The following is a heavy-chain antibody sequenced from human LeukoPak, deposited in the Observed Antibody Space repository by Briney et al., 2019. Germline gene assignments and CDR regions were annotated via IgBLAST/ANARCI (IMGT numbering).Heavy chain of an antibody. CDR3: ARGLGYGSGSYYLGFDM. CDR2: IYYSGST. D-gene: IGHD3-10*01. V-gene: IGHV4-39*01. Sequence: PSETLSLTCTVFGGSISTSSSYWGWIRKPPGKGLEWIGSIYYSGSTYYNPSLKSRVTISVDTSRNQFSLKLSSVSAADTAVYYCARGLGYGSGSYYLGFDMWGQGTMVTVSS. CDR1: GGSISTSSSY. J-gene: IGHJ3*02.